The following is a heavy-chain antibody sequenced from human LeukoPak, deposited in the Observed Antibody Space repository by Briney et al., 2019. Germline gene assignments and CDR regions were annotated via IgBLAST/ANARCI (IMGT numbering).Heavy chain of an antibody. J-gene: IGHJ4*02. CDR3: ARTDYNDSSSDFNEGGYFDY. Sequence: PGGSLRLSCAASGLTISGYWMNWVRQAPGNAPEWVANIKQDGSEKYYVDSVKGRFTISRDNAKNSLYLQMNSLRAEDTAVYYCARTDYNDSSSDFNEGGYFDYWGQGTLVTVSS. D-gene: IGHD3-22*01. CDR2: IKQDGSEK. CDR1: GLTISGYW. V-gene: IGHV3-7*03.